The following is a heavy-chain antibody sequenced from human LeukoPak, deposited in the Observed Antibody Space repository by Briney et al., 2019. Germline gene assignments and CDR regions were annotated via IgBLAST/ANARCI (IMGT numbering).Heavy chain of an antibody. J-gene: IGHJ4*02. D-gene: IGHD4-17*01. CDR1: GGSISSYY. CDR2: IYYSGST. V-gene: IGHV4-59*01. Sequence: KSSETLSLTCTVSGGSISSYYWSWIRQPPGKGLEWIGYIYYSGSTNYNPSLKSRVTISVDTSKNQFSLKLSSVTAADTAVYYCARGVDYGDYERLEFDYWGQGTLVTVSS. CDR3: ARGVDYGDYERLEFDY.